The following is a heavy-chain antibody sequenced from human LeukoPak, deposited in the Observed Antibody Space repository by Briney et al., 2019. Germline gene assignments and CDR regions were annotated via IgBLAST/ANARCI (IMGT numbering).Heavy chain of an antibody. CDR3: AKGWGSYPTFPPLDI. Sequence: GGSLRLSCAASGFTFSSYAMSWVRQAPGKGLEWVSAISGSGGSTYYADSVKSRFTISRDNSKNTLYLQMNSLRAEDTAVYYCAKGWGSYPTFPPLDIWGQGTMVTVSS. CDR2: ISGSGGST. D-gene: IGHD6-6*01. CDR1: GFTFSSYA. J-gene: IGHJ3*02. V-gene: IGHV3-23*01.